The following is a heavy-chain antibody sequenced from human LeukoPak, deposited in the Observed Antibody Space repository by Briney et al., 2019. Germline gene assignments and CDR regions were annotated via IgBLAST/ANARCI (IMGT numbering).Heavy chain of an antibody. J-gene: IGHJ5*02. CDR1: GYTFTSYD. CDR2: MNPNSGNT. CDR3: ARGDSSGYYVNWFNP. D-gene: IGHD3-22*01. Sequence: ASVKVSCKASGYTFTSYDINWVRQATGQGLEWMGWMNPNSGNTGYAQKFQGRVTMTRNTSISTAYMELSSLRSEDTAVYYCARGDSSGYYVNWFNPWGQGTLVTVSS. V-gene: IGHV1-8*01.